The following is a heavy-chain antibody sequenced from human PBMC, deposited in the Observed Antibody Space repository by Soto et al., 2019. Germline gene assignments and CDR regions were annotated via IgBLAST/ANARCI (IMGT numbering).Heavy chain of an antibody. Sequence: SVKISCKASGGTFSSYAISWVRQAPGQGLEWMGGIIPIFGTANYAQKFQGRVTITADESTSTAYMELSSLRSEDTAVYYCAVGDAMIVVVTDGMDVWGQGTTVTVSS. V-gene: IGHV1-69*13. CDR1: GGTFSSYA. CDR3: AVGDAMIVVVTDGMDV. J-gene: IGHJ6*02. CDR2: IIPIFGTA. D-gene: IGHD3-22*01.